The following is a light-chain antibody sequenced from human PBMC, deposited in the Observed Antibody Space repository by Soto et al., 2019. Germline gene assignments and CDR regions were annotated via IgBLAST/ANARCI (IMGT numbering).Light chain of an antibody. V-gene: IGKV3-20*01. CDR3: QQYGTPRSVT. Sequence: EIVLTQSPGTLSLSPGEEATLSCRASQNVDSNYLAWYQQKPGQAPRLIIYGASGRAGGIPHRFSGSGFGTDFTLTISKVEPEDFAVYYCQQYGTPRSVTFGQGTRLEIK. CDR2: GAS. J-gene: IGKJ5*01. CDR1: QNVDSNY.